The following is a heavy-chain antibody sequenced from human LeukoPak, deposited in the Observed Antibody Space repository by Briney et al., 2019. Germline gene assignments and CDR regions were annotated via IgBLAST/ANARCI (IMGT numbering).Heavy chain of an antibody. Sequence: SETLSLTCTISGGSISSYYWSWIRQPPGKGLEWIGYIYYSGSPNYNPSLKSRVTISVDTSKNQFSLKLTSATAADTAVYYCAGADKWNDVLDYWGQGTLVTVSS. CDR1: GGSISSYY. V-gene: IGHV4-59*13. J-gene: IGHJ4*02. CDR2: IYYSGSP. CDR3: AGADKWNDVLDY. D-gene: IGHD1-20*01.